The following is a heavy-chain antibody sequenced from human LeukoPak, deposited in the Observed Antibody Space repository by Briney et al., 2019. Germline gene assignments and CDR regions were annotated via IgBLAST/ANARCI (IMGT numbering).Heavy chain of an antibody. CDR2: MNPNSGNT. J-gene: IGHJ6*02. Sequence: ASVKVSCKASGYTFTSYDINWVRQATGQGLGWMGWMNPNSGNTGYAQKFQGRVTMTRNTSISTAYMELSSLRSEDTAVYYCARGHRGTIFGVVTYYGMDVWGQGTTVTVSS. CDR1: GYTFTSYD. D-gene: IGHD3-3*01. V-gene: IGHV1-8*01. CDR3: ARGHRGTIFGVVTYYGMDV.